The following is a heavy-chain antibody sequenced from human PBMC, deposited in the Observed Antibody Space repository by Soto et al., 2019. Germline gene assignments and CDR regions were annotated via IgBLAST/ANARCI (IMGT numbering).Heavy chain of an antibody. J-gene: IGHJ6*02. V-gene: IGHV1-69*13. CDR2: IIPIFGTA. CDR3: ARERAMVRGDYGMDV. Sequence: ASVKVSCKASGGTFSGYAISWVRQAPGQGLEWMGGIIPIFGTANYAQKFQGRVTITADESTSTAYMELSSLRSEDTAVYYCARERAMVRGDYGMDVWGQGTTVTVSS. D-gene: IGHD3-10*01. CDR1: GGTFSGYA.